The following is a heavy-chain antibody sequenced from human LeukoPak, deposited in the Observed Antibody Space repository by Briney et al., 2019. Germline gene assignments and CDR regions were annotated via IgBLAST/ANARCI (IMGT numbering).Heavy chain of an antibody. V-gene: IGHV1-2*02. CDR1: GYTFTSYG. Sequence: ASVKVSCKASGYTFTSYGINWVRQAPGQGLEWMGWINPNSGGTRNSQNFQGRVTVTRDTSISTVYMDLSRLRSDDTSVYYCARDKNSGGVYIGYYGMDVWGEGTTVSDS. D-gene: IGHD2-2*02. J-gene: IGHJ6*01. CDR3: ARDKNSGGVYIGYYGMDV. CDR2: INPNSGGT.